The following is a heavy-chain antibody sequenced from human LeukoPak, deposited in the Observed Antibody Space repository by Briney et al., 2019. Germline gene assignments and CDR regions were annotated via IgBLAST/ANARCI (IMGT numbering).Heavy chain of an antibody. V-gene: IGHV3-7*03. Sequence: GGSLRLSCAASGFTVSSNYMSWVRQAPGKGLEWVANIKQDGSEKYYVDSVKGRFTISRDNAKNSLYLQMNSLRAEDTAVYYCARGRYSGYDFDYWGQGTLVTVSS. J-gene: IGHJ4*02. D-gene: IGHD5-12*01. CDR2: IKQDGSEK. CDR3: ARGRYSGYDFDY. CDR1: GFTVSSNY.